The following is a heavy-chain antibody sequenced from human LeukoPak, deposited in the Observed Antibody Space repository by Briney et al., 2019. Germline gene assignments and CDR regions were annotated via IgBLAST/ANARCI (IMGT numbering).Heavy chain of an antibody. V-gene: IGHV3-66*01. CDR3: AKVGHYYDSSGYIDY. Sequence: GGSLRLSCAASGFTVSSNYMSWVRQAPGKGLEWVSVIYSGGSTHYADSVKGRFTISRDNSKNTLYLQMNSLRAEDTAVYYCAKVGHYYDSSGYIDYWGQGTLVTVSS. CDR1: GFTVSSNY. D-gene: IGHD3-22*01. J-gene: IGHJ4*02. CDR2: IYSGGST.